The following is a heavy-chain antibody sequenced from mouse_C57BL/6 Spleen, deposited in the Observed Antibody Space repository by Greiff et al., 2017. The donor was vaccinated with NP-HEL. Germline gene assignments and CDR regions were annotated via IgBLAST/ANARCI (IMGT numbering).Heavy chain of an antibody. CDR3: ARNYYSNYGYAMDY. CDR1: GFTFSDYG. D-gene: IGHD2-5*01. V-gene: IGHV5-17*01. J-gene: IGHJ4*01. CDR2: ISSGSSTI. Sequence: DVHLVESGGGLVKPGGSLKLSCAASGFTFSDYGMHWVRQAPEKGLEWVAYISSGSSTIYYADTVKGRFTISRDNAKNTLFLQMTSLRSEDTAMYYCARNYYSNYGYAMDYWGQGTSVTVSS.